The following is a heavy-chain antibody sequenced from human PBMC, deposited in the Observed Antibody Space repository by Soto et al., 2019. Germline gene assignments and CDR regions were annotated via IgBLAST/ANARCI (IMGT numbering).Heavy chain of an antibody. J-gene: IGHJ4*02. CDR2: INHSGST. CDR1: GGSFSGYY. V-gene: IGHV4-34*01. Sequence: SETLSLTCAVYGGSFSGYYWSWIRQPPGKGLEWIGEINHSGSTNYNPSLKSRVTISVDTSKNQFSLKLSSVTAADTAVYYCARGYCSGGSCQRRIYYFNYWGQGTQVTASS. D-gene: IGHD2-15*01. CDR3: ARGYCSGGSCQRRIYYFNY.